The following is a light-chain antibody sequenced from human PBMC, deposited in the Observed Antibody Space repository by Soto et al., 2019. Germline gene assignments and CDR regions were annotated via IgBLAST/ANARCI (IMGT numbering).Light chain of an antibody. CDR2: EVS. J-gene: IGLJ3*02. Sequence: QSVLTQPASVSGSPGQSITISCTGTSSDVGDYNYVSWYQHHPGKVPKLMIYEVSNRPSGVSNRFSGSKSGNTASLTISGLQAEDEDDYYCSSYTTSSTWVFGGGTKLTVL. CDR1: SSDVGDYNY. CDR3: SSYTTSSTWV. V-gene: IGLV2-14*01.